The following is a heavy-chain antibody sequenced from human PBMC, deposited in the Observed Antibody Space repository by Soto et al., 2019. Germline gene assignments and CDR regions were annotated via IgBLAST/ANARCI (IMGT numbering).Heavy chain of an antibody. Sequence: GGSLRLSCAASGFTFTTYTMNWVRQAPGKGLEWVSSISSRSTYIFYTDSVKGRFTISRDNAEKSLYLQMNSLRAEDTAVYYCAIGEATGTPLIDYWGQGTLVTVSS. CDR2: ISSRSTYI. CDR1: GFTFTTYT. D-gene: IGHD1-1*01. J-gene: IGHJ4*02. V-gene: IGHV3-21*01. CDR3: AIGEATGTPLIDY.